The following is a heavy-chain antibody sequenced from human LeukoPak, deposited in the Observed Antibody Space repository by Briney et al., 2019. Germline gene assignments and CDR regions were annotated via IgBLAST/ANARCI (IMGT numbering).Heavy chain of an antibody. CDR1: GFTFSSYA. J-gene: IGHJ6*02. Sequence: GGSLRLSCAASGFTFSSYAMNWVRQAPGEGLEWVSGISGSGSTTYYAVSVEGRFTISRDKSKSTVYLQMNSLRAEDTAVYYCAKDQAYGPGAPYGMDVWGQGTTVTVSS. CDR2: ISGSGSTT. D-gene: IGHD2-2*01. CDR3: AKDQAYGPGAPYGMDV. V-gene: IGHV3-23*01.